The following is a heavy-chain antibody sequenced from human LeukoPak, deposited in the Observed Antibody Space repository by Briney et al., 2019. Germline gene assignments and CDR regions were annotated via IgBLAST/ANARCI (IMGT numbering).Heavy chain of an antibody. J-gene: IGHJ4*02. D-gene: IGHD2-15*01. V-gene: IGHV3-48*02. CDR3: AREGGFDC. Sequence: SGGSLRLSCAASGFTFSSYTMNWVRQAPGKGLEWVSYISGGSSTIYYADSVKGRFTISRDNAKNSLYLQMSSLSDEDTAVYYCAREGGFDCWGQGTLVTASS. CDR1: GFTFSSYT. CDR2: ISGGSSTI.